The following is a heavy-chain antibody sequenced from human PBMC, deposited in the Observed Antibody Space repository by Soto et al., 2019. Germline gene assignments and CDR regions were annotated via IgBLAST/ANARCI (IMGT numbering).Heavy chain of an antibody. CDR3: AKGADMLDYYYFMDV. Sequence: PGGSLRLSCAASGFIFDDYAMHWVRQVPGRGLEWVSGISWHSRSVAYADSVKGRFTISRDSANLYLQMNSLRSEDSALYYCAKGADMLDYYYFMDVWGKGTTVPVSS. D-gene: IGHD3-10*02. V-gene: IGHV3-9*01. CDR1: GFIFDDYA. J-gene: IGHJ6*03. CDR2: ISWHSRSV.